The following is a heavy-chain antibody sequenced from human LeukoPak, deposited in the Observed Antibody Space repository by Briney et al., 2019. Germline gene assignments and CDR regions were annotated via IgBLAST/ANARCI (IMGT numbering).Heavy chain of an antibody. J-gene: IGHJ5*02. CDR1: GYTFTSYA. CDR3: ARESVAVARENWFDP. V-gene: IGHV1-3*01. CDR2: INAGNGNT. D-gene: IGHD6-19*01. Sequence: ASVKVSCKASGYTFTSYATHWVRQAPGQRLEWMGWINAGNGNTKYSQKFQGRVTITRDTSASTAYMELSSLRSEDTAVYYCARESVAVARENWFDPWGQGTLVTVSS.